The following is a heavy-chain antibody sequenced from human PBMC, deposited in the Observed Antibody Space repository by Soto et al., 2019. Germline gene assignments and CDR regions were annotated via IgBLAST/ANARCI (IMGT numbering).Heavy chain of an antibody. Sequence: LRLSCTASGITFSNYAMSWVRQAPRKGPEWVSSISTSGGRPYYADSVKGRFTISRDNSKNTLYLQMNSLRVEDTAVYYCAKDPDRYDYVWGTYRYIDHWGQGTLVTVSS. V-gene: IGHV3-23*01. CDR3: AKDPDRYDYVWGTYRYIDH. CDR1: GITFSNYA. CDR2: ISTSGGRP. D-gene: IGHD3-16*02. J-gene: IGHJ4*02.